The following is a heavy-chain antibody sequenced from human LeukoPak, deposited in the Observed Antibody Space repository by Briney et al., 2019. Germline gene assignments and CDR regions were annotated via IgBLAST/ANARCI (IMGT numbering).Heavy chain of an antibody. J-gene: IGHJ4*02. CDR1: GFTFSSYA. V-gene: IGHV3-23*01. CDR2: ISGSGSST. Sequence: GGSLRLSCAASGFTFSSYAMSWVGHAPGKGLEWVSAISGSGSSTYYANSVKGRFTISRDNSKNTLYLQVNSLRAEDTAVYYCASHCSGGSCYFWGQGTLVSVSS. D-gene: IGHD2-15*01. CDR3: ASHCSGGSCYF.